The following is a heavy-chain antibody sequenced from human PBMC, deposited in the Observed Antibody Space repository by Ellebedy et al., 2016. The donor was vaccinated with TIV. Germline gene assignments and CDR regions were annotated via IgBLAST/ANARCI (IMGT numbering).Heavy chain of an antibody. V-gene: IGHV3-30*18. CDR2: MSNDGSNT. Sequence: GESLKISCAASGFTFSSYAMHWVRQAPGKGLEWVAVMSNDGSNTYYVDSVRGRFTISRDNSKNTLYLQMSTLRAEDTAVYYCAKPLTTTPSTELAYWGQGTLVTVSS. J-gene: IGHJ4*02. D-gene: IGHD1-14*01. CDR1: GFTFSSYA. CDR3: AKPLTTTPSTELAY.